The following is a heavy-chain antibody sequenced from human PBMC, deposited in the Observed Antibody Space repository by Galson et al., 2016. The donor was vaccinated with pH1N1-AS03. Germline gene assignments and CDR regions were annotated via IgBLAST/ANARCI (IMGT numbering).Heavy chain of an antibody. Sequence: SETLSLTCTVSGDSTFDYYWNWIRQPPGKGLEWIGNIYYSGTTFYNPSLKSRVTISVDTSRNQFSLKLTSVSAADTAVYYCARQSRVLASFGECPNAIDIWGQGTMVAVSS. CDR1: GDSTFDYY. J-gene: IGHJ3*02. D-gene: IGHD3-10*01. V-gene: IGHV4-59*08. CDR3: ARQSRVLASFGECPNAIDI. CDR2: IYYSGTT.